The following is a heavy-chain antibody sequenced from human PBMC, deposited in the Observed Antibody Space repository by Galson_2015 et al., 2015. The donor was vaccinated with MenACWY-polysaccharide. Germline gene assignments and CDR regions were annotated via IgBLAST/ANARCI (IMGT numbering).Heavy chain of an antibody. J-gene: IGHJ3*01. CDR1: GLTFSGYG. D-gene: IGHD3-10*02. CDR2: IQSDRSQK. CDR3: AREGSRIVFHAFDV. Sequence: SLRLSCEASGLTFSGYGMHWVRQAPGKGLEWVGVIQSDRSQKHYIDSVQGRFTISRDNSKNTLYLEMNSLRAEDTALYYCAREGSRIVFHAFDVWGQGTMVTVSS. V-gene: IGHV3-33*01.